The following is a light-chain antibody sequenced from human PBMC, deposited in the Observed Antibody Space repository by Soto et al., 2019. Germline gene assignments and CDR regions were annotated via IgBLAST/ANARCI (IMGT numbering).Light chain of an antibody. CDR2: DAS. J-gene: IGLJ3*02. V-gene: IGLV2-11*01. CDR1: TGDVGTYNF. Sequence: QSALTQPRSLSGSPGQSVTISCTGTTGDVGTYNFVSWYQHHPGKAPKLMIYDASKRPSGVPDRFSASKSGNTASLTISGLQAEDEAAYYCCSYAGSFTWVFGGGTKLTVL. CDR3: CSYAGSFTWV.